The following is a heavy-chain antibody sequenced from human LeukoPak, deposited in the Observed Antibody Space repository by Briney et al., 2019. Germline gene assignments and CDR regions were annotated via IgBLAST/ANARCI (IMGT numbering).Heavy chain of an antibody. V-gene: IGHV1-69*04. J-gene: IGHJ4*02. CDR1: GGSFSNYA. Sequence: ASVKVSCKTSGGSFSNYAITWVRQAPGQGLEWMGRIIPMRDITNYAQNFQDRVTITADKSTTTVYMEVNSLISEDMAVYFCARGPYDGTYYSDSWGQGTLVTVSS. CDR2: IIPMRDIT. D-gene: IGHD3-16*01. CDR3: ARGPYDGTYYSDS.